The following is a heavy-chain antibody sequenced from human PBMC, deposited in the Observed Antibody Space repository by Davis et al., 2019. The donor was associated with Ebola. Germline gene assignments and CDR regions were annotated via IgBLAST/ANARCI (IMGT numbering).Heavy chain of an antibody. Sequence: GESLKISCSASGFIFSTYVMSWVRQAPGKGLEWVSTYGTSADTYYADSVKGRFTISRDNSKNTLYLQMNSVRAEDTAVYYCARAATNTAMVYFDYWGQGTLVTVSS. J-gene: IGHJ4*02. CDR1: GFIFSTYV. D-gene: IGHD5-18*01. V-gene: IGHV3-23*01. CDR2: GTSADT. CDR3: ARAATNTAMVYFDY.